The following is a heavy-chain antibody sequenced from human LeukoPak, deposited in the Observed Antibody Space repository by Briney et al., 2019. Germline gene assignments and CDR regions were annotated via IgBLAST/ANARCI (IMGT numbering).Heavy chain of an antibody. J-gene: IGHJ4*02. CDR2: ISYDGSNK. Sequence: PGGSLRLSCAASGFTFSSYAMHWVRQAPGKGLEWVAVISYDGSNKYYADSVKGRFTISRDNSKNTLYLQMNSLRAEDTAVYYCARDRGSSGWGGKDYWGQGTLVTVSS. V-gene: IGHV3-30*04. CDR1: GFTFSSYA. CDR3: ARDRGSSGWGGKDY. D-gene: IGHD6-19*01.